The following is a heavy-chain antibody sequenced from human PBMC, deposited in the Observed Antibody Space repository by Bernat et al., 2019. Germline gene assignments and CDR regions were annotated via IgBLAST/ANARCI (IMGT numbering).Heavy chain of an antibody. D-gene: IGHD1-14*01. CDR2: ISSSSSYI. Sequence: EVQLVESGGGLVKPGGSLRLSCAASGFTFSSYSMNWVRQAPGKGVEWVSSISSSSSYIYYADSGKGRFTISRDNAKHSLYLKMNSLRAEDTAVYYCASGIPPEYWGQGTLVTVSS. CDR1: GFTFSSYS. CDR3: ASGIPPEY. J-gene: IGHJ4*02. V-gene: IGHV3-21*01.